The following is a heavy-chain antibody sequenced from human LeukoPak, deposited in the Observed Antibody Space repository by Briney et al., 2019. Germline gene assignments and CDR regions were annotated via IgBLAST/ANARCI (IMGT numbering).Heavy chain of an antibody. CDR3: ARLTRRLGELSLSWFDP. D-gene: IGHD3-16*02. CDR1: GGSISSGTYY. CDR2: IYTSGST. V-gene: IGHV4-61*02. Sequence: PSQTLSLTCTVSGGSISSGTYYWSWIRQPAGKGLEWIGRIYTSGSTNYNPSLKSRVTISIDSSKNQFALKLKSVTAADTAVYYCARLTRRLGELSLSWFDPWGQGTLVTVSS. J-gene: IGHJ5*02.